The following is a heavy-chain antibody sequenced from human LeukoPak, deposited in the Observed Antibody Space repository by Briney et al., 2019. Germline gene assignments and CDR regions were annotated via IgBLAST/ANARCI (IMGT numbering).Heavy chain of an antibody. CDR1: GYTFTSYY. V-gene: IGHV1-46*03. CDR3: AICSGGSCYSRGGVDY. D-gene: IGHD2-15*01. CDR2: INPSGGST. J-gene: IGHJ4*02. Sequence: ASVKVSCKASGYTFTSYYMHWVRQAPGQGLEWMGIINPSGGSTSYAQKFQGRVTMTRDTSTSTVYVELSSLRSEDTAVYYCAICSGGSCYSRGGVDYWGKGTLVTVSS.